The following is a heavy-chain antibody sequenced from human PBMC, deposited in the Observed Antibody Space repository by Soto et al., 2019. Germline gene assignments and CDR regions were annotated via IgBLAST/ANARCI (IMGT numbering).Heavy chain of an antibody. CDR3: ARVTYYYDSSGYYSAPRAFDI. J-gene: IGHJ3*02. CDR1: GFTFSSYE. CDR2: ISSSGSTI. V-gene: IGHV3-48*03. Sequence: GGSLRLSCAASGFTFSSYEMNWVRQAPGKGLEWVSYISSSGSTIYYADSVKGRFTISRDNAKNSLYLQMNSLRAEDTAVYYCARVTYYYDSSGYYSAPRAFDIWGQGTMVTVSS. D-gene: IGHD3-22*01.